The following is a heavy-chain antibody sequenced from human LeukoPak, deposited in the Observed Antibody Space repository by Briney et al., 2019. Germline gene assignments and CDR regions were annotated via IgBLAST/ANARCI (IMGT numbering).Heavy chain of an antibody. Sequence: SETLSLTCAVYGGSFSGYYWSWIRQPPGKGLEWIGEINHSGSTNYNPSLKSRVTISVDTSKNQFSLKLSSVTAADTAVYYCAREGRTYYYDSSGYLGFDPWGQGTLVTVSS. CDR2: INHSGST. V-gene: IGHV4-34*01. D-gene: IGHD3-22*01. J-gene: IGHJ5*02. CDR1: GGSFSGYY. CDR3: AREGRTYYYDSSGYLGFDP.